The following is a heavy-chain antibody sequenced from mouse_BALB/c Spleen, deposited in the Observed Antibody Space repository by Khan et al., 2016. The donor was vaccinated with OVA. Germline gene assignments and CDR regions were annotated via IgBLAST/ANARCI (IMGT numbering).Heavy chain of an antibody. CDR2: ISSGGDYT. CDR1: GFTFSSYS. V-gene: IGHV5-6*01. CDR3: ASYLNGSFAY. D-gene: IGHD1-1*01. Sequence: EVELVESGGDLVKPGGSLKLSCAASGFTFSSYSMSWVRQTPDKRLEWVATISSGGDYTYYPDNVKGRFTISRDHAKNTLYLQMSSLKSEDTAMYYCASYLNGSFAYGGQGTLVTVSA. J-gene: IGHJ3*01.